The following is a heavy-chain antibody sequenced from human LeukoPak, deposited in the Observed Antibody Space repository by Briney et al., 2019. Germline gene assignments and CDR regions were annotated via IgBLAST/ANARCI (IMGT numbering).Heavy chain of an antibody. Sequence: VASVKVSCKASGYTFTGYYIHWVRQAPGQGLEWMGWINPNSGGTNYAQNFQGRVTMTRDTSITTAYMELSRLRSDDTAVYYCARDNSMVRGITLFDYWGQGTLVTVSS. V-gene: IGHV1-2*02. D-gene: IGHD3-10*01. CDR1: GYTFTGYY. CDR2: INPNSGGT. J-gene: IGHJ4*02. CDR3: ARDNSMVRGITLFDY.